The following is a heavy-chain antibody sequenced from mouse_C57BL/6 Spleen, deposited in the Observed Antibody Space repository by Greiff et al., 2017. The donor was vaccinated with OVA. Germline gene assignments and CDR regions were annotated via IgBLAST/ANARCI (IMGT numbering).Heavy chain of an antibody. V-gene: IGHV5-6*01. J-gene: IGHJ2*01. CDR3: ARRRGEYYFDD. CDR2: ISSGGSYT. CDR1: GFTFSSYG. Sequence: EVQVVESGGDLVKPGGSLKLSCAASGFTFSSYGMSWVRQTPDKRLEWVATISSGGSYTYYPDSVKGRFTISRDNAKNTLYLQMSRLKSEDTAMYYCARRRGEYYFDDWGQGPTLTVSS.